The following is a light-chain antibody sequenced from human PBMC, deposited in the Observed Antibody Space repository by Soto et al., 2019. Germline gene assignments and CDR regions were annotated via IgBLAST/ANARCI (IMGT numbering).Light chain of an antibody. CDR1: QSLVSTDGNTY. Sequence: DVLMTKSPLSLPVTLGQQASISCRSSQSLVSTDGNTYLNWFHQRPGQSPRRLIYKVSNRDPGVPDRVSGSGSGTDFTLKIISVVAEDVGVYYCMEGTHWPATCDQGTKVEI. J-gene: IGKJ1*01. V-gene: IGKV2-30*01. CDR2: KVS. CDR3: MEGTHWPAT.